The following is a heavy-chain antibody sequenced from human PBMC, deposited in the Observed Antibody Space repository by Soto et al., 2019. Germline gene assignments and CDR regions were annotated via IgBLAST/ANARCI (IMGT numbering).Heavy chain of an antibody. CDR3: AKDLVELRYFDWLLCN. CDR1: GFTFSSYA. Sequence: GGSLRLSCAASGFTFSSYAMSWVRQAPGKGLEWVSAISGSGGSTYYADSVKGRFTISRDNSKNTLYLQMNSLRAEDTAVYYCAKDLVELRYFDWLLCNWGQGTLVTVSS. V-gene: IGHV3-23*01. J-gene: IGHJ4*02. D-gene: IGHD3-9*01. CDR2: ISGSGGST.